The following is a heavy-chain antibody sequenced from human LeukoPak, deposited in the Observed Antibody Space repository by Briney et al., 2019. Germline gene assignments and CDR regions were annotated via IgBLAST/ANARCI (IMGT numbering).Heavy chain of an antibody. CDR3: AREIGPIQLHLWGSAFDY. J-gene: IGHJ4*02. D-gene: IGHD5-18*01. Sequence: GASVKVSCKASGYTFTNYYIHWVRQAPGQGLEWMGIINPSGRSTSYAQKFQGRVAVTRDTSTSTVYMELSSLRSEDTAVYYCAREIGPIQLHLWGSAFDYWGQGTLVTVSS. CDR2: INPSGRST. V-gene: IGHV1-46*01. CDR1: GYTFTNYY.